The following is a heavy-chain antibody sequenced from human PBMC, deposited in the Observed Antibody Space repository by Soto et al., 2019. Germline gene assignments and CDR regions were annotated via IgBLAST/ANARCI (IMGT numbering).Heavy chain of an antibody. CDR3: ARFYYDSSGYLPSPYYYYYGMDV. D-gene: IGHD3-22*01. V-gene: IGHV3-7*04. CDR2: IKQDGSEK. CDR1: GFTFSSYW. J-gene: IGHJ6*02. Sequence: GGSLRLSCAASGFTFSSYWMSWVRQAPGKGLEWVANIKQDGSEKYYVDSVKGRFTISRDNAKNSLYLQVNSLRAEDTAVYYCARFYYDSSGYLPSPYYYYYGMDVWGQGTTVTVSS.